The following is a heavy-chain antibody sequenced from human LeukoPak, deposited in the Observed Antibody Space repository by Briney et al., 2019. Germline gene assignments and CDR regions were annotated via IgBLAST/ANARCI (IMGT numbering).Heavy chain of an antibody. CDR3: ARVESWEHSGSSQDAFDI. V-gene: IGHV1-46*01. D-gene: IGHD1-26*01. Sequence: ASVKVSCKASEYTFTNHYMHWVRQAPGQGLEWMGIINPSGGSSSYAHKFQGRVTMTRDKSTSTVYMELSSLRSEDTAVYYCARVESWEHSGSSQDAFDIWGQGTMVTVSS. J-gene: IGHJ3*02. CDR1: EYTFTNHY. CDR2: INPSGGSS.